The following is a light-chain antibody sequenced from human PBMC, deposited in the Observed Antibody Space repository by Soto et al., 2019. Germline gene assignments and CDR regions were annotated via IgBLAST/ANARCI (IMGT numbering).Light chain of an antibody. CDR1: QSVSSY. V-gene: IGKV3-11*01. CDR2: DAS. J-gene: IGKJ5*01. Sequence: EIVLTQSPGTLSLSPGERATLSCRASQSVSSYLAWYQQKPGQAPRLLIYDASNRATGIPARFSGSGSETDFTLTISSLEPEDFAVYYCQQRSDWPLTFGQGTRLEIK. CDR3: QQRSDWPLT.